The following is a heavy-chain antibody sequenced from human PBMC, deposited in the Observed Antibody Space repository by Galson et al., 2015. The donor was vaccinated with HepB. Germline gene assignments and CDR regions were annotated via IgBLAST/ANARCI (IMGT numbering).Heavy chain of an antibody. CDR2: INPNSGGT. Sequence: SVKVSCKASGYTFTGYYMHWVRQAPGQGLEWMGWINPNSGGTNYAQKFQGWVTMTRDTSISTAYMELSRLRSDDTAVYYCARGSGSYYGAFDIWGQGTMVTVSS. CDR3: ARGSGSYYGAFDI. V-gene: IGHV1-2*04. J-gene: IGHJ3*02. D-gene: IGHD1-26*01. CDR1: GYTFTGYY.